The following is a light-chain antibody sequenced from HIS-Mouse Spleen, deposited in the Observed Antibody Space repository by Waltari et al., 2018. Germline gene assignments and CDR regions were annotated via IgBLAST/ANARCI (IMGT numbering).Light chain of an antibody. CDR1: QSVSSSS. V-gene: IGKV3-20*01. Sequence: ELVLTQSPGTLSLSTGERATLSCRASQSVSSSSFAWYQQKPGQAPRLRIYGASSRATGIPDRFSGSGSGTDFTLTISRLEPEDFAVYYCQQYGSSPPWTFGQGTKVEIK. CDR3: QQYGSSPPWT. J-gene: IGKJ1*01. CDR2: GAS.